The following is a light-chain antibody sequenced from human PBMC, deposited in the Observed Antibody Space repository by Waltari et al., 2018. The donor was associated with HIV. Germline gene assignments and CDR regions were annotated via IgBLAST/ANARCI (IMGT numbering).Light chain of an antibody. CDR2: LGS. V-gene: IGKV2-28*01. Sequence: DIVMTQSPLSLPVTPGEPASISCRSTQSLLHSNGYNYLDWYVQKPGQSPQLLIFLGSNRAPWVPDRFSGSGTGTDFTLKISTVEAEDVGIYYCMQALQTPLTFGGGTKVEIK. CDR1: QSLLHSNGYNY. CDR3: MQALQTPLT. J-gene: IGKJ4*01.